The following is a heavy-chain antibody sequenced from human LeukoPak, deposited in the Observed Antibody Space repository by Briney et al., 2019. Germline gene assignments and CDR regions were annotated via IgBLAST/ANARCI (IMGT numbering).Heavy chain of an antibody. CDR1: GYTFTSYG. D-gene: IGHD1-26*01. V-gene: IGHV1-18*01. CDR2: ISAYNGNT. CDR3: AREDPDGELLGY. Sequence: ASVKVSCKASGYTFTSYGISWVRQAPGQGLEWMGWISAYNGNTNYAQKPQGRVTMTTDTSTSTAYMELRSLRSDDTAVYYCAREDPDGELLGYWGQGTLVTVSS. J-gene: IGHJ4*02.